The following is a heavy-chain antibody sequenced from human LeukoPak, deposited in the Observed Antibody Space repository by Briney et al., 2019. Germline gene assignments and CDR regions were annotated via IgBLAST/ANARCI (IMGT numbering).Heavy chain of an antibody. CDR2: ISGDGART. Sequence: GGSLRLSCAASGFSFNNYVTSWVHQAPGKGLEWVSAISGDGARTYYADSVKGRFTISRDNSKNTLDLQMNSLRAEDTAIYYCAKTVVVITFRFDSWGQGSLVTVSS. J-gene: IGHJ4*02. CDR3: AKTVVVITFRFDS. V-gene: IGHV3-23*01. D-gene: IGHD2-21*01. CDR1: GFSFNNYV.